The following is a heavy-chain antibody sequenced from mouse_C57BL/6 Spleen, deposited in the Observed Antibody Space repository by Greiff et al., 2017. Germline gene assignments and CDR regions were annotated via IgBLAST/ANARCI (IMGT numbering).Heavy chain of an antibody. Sequence: QVQLQQSGPELVKPGASVKISCKASGYAFSSSWMNWVKQRPGKGLEWIGRIYPGDGDTNYNGKFKGKATLTADQSSSTAYMQLSSLTSEDSAVYFCARLFYCCGGGYGYFGVWGTGTTVTVSS. D-gene: IGHD1-1*02. V-gene: IGHV1-82*01. CDR1: GYAFSSSW. J-gene: IGHJ1*03. CDR3: ARLFYCCGGGYGYFGV. CDR2: IYPGDGDT.